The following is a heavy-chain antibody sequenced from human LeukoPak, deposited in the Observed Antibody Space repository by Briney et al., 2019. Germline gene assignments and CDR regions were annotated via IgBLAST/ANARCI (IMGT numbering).Heavy chain of an antibody. D-gene: IGHD3-3*02. V-gene: IGHV3-21*01. J-gene: IGHJ4*02. CDR1: GFTFSSYS. Sequence: GGSLRLSCAASGFTFSSYSMNWVRQAPGKGLEWVSSISSSSSYIYYADSVKGRFTISRDNAKNSLYLQMNSLRAEDTAVYYCARDSIFDGLHDHWGQGTLVTVSS. CDR3: ARDSIFDGLHDH. CDR2: ISSSSSYI.